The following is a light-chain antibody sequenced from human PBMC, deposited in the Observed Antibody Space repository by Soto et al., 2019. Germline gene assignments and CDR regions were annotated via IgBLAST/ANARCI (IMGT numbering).Light chain of an antibody. CDR2: DAS. Sequence: EIVMTQSPATLSVSPGERATLSCRASQSVSSSYLAWYQQKPGLAPRLLIYDASSRATGIPDRFSGSGSGTDFTLTISRLEPEDFAVYYCQQYSTSPTFGGGTTGDIK. CDR3: QQYSTSPT. CDR1: QSVSSSY. V-gene: IGKV3D-20*01. J-gene: IGKJ4*01.